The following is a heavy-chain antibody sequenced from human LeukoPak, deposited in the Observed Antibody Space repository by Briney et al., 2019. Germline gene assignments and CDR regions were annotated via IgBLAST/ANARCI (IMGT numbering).Heavy chain of an antibody. J-gene: IGHJ4*02. CDR3: ARGLTWELPFLDY. CDR2: ISSSSSTI. CDR1: GFTFSSYS. Sequence: GGSLRLSCAASGFTFSSYSMNWVRQAPGKGLEWVSDISSSSSTIYYADSVKGRFTISRDNAKNSLYLQMNSLRAEDTALYYCARGLTWELPFLDYWGQGTLVTVSS. V-gene: IGHV3-48*04. D-gene: IGHD1-26*01.